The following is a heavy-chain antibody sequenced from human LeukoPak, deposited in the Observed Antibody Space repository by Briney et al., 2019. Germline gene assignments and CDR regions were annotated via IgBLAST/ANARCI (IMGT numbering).Heavy chain of an antibody. J-gene: IGHJ5*02. CDR2: IYHSGSA. D-gene: IGHD2-21*01. CDR1: GGSFRSYY. Sequence: PSETLSLTCTVSGGSFRSYYWSWIRQPPGKGLEWIGYIYHSGSANYNPSLKSRVSISVDTSKNQFSLKLSSVTAADTALYYCARDDSDSIVPRGWFDPWGEGTLVTVSS. CDR3: ARDDSDSIVPRGWFDP. V-gene: IGHV4-59*12.